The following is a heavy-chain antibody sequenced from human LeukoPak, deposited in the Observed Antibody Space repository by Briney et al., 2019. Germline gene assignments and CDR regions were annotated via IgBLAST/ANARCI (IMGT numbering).Heavy chain of an antibody. J-gene: IGHJ4*02. Sequence: GGSLRLSCAASGFTVSNNYMSWVRQAPGKGLDWVSLIYSAGGTSYADSVKGRFTISRDNSKNTLYLQMNSLRLEDTAVYYCASSNCDGDCYLDYWGQGTLVTVSS. CDR2: IYSAGGT. V-gene: IGHV3-53*01. CDR1: GFTVSNNY. D-gene: IGHD2-21*02. CDR3: ASSNCDGDCYLDY.